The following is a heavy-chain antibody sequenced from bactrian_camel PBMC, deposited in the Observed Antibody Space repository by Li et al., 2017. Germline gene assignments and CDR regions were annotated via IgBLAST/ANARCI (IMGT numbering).Heavy chain of an antibody. V-gene: IGHV3S9*01. Sequence: HVQLVESGGGSVQSGGSLRLSCAASGLSTSTSCLAWFRQVPGKAREAVATIDGSDGTTYADSVQGRFTISQDNAKNTVYLQMNSLKPEDTAVYYCATDIWPANGGGFVNMGWCVSATERGQGTQVTVS. CDR1: GLSTSTSC. D-gene: IGHD3*01. CDR3: ATDIWPANGGGFVNMGWCVSATE. J-gene: IGHJ4*01. CDR2: IDGSDGTT.